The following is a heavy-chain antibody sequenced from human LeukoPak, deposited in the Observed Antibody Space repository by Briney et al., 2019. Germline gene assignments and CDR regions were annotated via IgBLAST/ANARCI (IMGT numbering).Heavy chain of an antibody. Sequence: SETLSLTCTVSGGSISSYYYSWIRQPAGKGLEWIGRIHTSGSTNYNPSLKSRVTMSVDTSKNQFSLKLSSVTAADTAVYYCARLPFVARIHRDSVDYWGQGTLVTVSS. V-gene: IGHV4-4*07. CDR1: GGSISSYY. J-gene: IGHJ4*02. D-gene: IGHD2-15*01. CDR3: ARLPFVARIHRDSVDY. CDR2: IHTSGST.